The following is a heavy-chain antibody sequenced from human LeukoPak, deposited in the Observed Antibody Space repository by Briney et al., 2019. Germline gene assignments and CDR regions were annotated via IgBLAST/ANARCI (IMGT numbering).Heavy chain of an antibody. CDR1: GFTVSSNY. D-gene: IGHD3-22*01. CDR3: ARDIAPNYYDSSGYYY. V-gene: IGHV3-53*01. Sequence: GGSLRLSCAASGFTVSSNYMSWVRLAPGKGLEWVSVIYSGGSTYYADSVKGRFTISRDNSKNTLYLQMNSLRAEDTAVYYCARDIAPNYYDSSGYYYWGQGTLVTVSS. CDR2: IYSGGST. J-gene: IGHJ4*02.